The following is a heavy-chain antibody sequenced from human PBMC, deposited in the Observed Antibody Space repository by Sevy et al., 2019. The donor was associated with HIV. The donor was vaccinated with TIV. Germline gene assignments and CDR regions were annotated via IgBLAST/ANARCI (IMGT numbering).Heavy chain of an antibody. CDR2: ISGSGTSK. J-gene: IGHJ4*02. D-gene: IGHD3-22*01. V-gene: IGHV3-11*01. CDR3: ARSKNAGVCNFYYDTTGYYSDY. CDR1: GFTFSDYY. Sequence: GGSLRLSCAASGFTFSDYYMTWIRQAPGKGLEGVSHISGSGTSKDYADSVEGRFSISRDNAQSSLHLQMDSLRADDTAVYYYARSKNAGVCNFYYDTTGYYSDYWGQGILVTVSS.